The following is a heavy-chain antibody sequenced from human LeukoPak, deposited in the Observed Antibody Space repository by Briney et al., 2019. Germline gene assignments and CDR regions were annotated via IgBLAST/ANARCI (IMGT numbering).Heavy chain of an antibody. Sequence: PGGSLRLSCAASGFTFSNYALHWVRQAPGKGLEWVAVISYNGRNKYYADSVKGRFTISRDNSKNTLYLQMNSLRPEDPAVYYCAKGGKYDILTGYPRSRLLGDYWGQGTLVTVSS. CDR3: AKGGKYDILTGYPRSRLLGDY. CDR1: GFTFSNYA. CDR2: ISYNGRNK. D-gene: IGHD3-9*01. J-gene: IGHJ4*02. V-gene: IGHV3-30*04.